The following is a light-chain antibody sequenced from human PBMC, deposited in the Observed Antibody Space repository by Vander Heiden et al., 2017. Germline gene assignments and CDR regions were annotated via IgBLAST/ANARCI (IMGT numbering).Light chain of an antibody. Sequence: IQLTQSPSSLSASVGDRVTITCRASQGISSYLAWYQQKPGKAPKLLIYLASTLHSGVPSRFSGSGSGTDFTLTISSLQPEDFATYYCQQLNSSSFSFGHGTKVDIK. CDR2: LAS. CDR3: QQLNSSSFS. CDR1: QGISSY. V-gene: IGKV1-9*01. J-gene: IGKJ3*01.